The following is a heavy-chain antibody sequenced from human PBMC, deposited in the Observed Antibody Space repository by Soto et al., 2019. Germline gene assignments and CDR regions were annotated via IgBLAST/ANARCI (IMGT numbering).Heavy chain of an antibody. V-gene: IGHV1-18*01. Sequence: ASVKISCKASGYTFTSYGISWVRQAPGQGLEWMGWISAYNGNTNYAQKLQGRVTMTTDTSTSTAYMELRSLRSDDTAVYYCARKNLCSSRWCFAYWGQGTMVTVSS. CDR2: ISAYNGNT. CDR3: ARKNLCSSRWCFAY. CDR1: GYTFTSYG. D-gene: IGHD6-13*01. J-gene: IGHJ4*02.